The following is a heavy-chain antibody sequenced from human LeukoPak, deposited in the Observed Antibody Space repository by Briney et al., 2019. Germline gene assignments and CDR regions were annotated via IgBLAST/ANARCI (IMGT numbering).Heavy chain of an antibody. CDR3: ANDDFWSGYPDY. Sequence: GGSLRHSCAASGFTFSSYAMSWVRQAPGKGLEWVSAISGSGGSTYYADSVKGRFTISRDNSKNTLYLQMNSLRAEDTAVYYCANDDFWSGYPDYWGQGTLVTVSS. J-gene: IGHJ4*02. V-gene: IGHV3-23*01. CDR1: GFTFSSYA. D-gene: IGHD3-3*01. CDR2: ISGSGGST.